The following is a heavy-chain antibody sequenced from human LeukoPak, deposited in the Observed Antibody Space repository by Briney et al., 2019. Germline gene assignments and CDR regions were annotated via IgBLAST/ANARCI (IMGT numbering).Heavy chain of an antibody. CDR1: GFTFSNYW. V-gene: IGHV3-7*03. Sequence: PGGSLGLSCAASGFTFSNYWMSWVRQAPGKGLEWVANIKQDGSEKYYVDSVKGRFTISRDNAKNSLYLQMNSLRAEDTAVYYCARDCTSTSCYTGDYWGQGTLVTVSS. J-gene: IGHJ4*02. CDR3: ARDCTSTSCYTGDY. D-gene: IGHD2-2*02. CDR2: IKQDGSEK.